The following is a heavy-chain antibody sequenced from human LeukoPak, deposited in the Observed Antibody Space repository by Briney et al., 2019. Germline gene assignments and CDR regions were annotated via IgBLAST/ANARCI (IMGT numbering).Heavy chain of an antibody. D-gene: IGHD3-10*01. CDR2: VNPNSGNT. CDR3: ASGGSMVRGVNEDY. Sequence: GASVKVSCKASGYTFTSYDINWVRQATGQGLEWMGWVNPNSGNTGYAQKFQGRVTMTRNTSISTAYMELSSLRSEDTAVYYCASGGSMVRGVNEDYWGQGTLVTVSS. V-gene: IGHV1-8*01. CDR1: GYTFTSYD. J-gene: IGHJ4*02.